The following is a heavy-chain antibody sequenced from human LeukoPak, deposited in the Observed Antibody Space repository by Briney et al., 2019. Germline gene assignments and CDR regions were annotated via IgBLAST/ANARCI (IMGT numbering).Heavy chain of an antibody. Sequence: GGSLRLSCAASGFTFSSYAMSWVRQAPGKWLDWVSAISVSGGKKYYVDSVKGRFIISRDNAKNSLSLQMNSLRAEDTAVYYCAKAYCGGDCYSPRTDAFDIWGQGTMVTVSS. D-gene: IGHD2-21*02. CDR3: AKAYCGGDCYSPRTDAFDI. CDR2: ISVSGGKK. CDR1: GFTFSSYA. V-gene: IGHV3-23*01. J-gene: IGHJ3*02.